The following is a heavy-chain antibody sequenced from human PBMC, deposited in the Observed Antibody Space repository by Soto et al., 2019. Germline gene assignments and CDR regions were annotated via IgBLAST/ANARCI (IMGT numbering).Heavy chain of an antibody. J-gene: IGHJ3*02. D-gene: IGHD3-22*01. CDR2: ISGSGGST. CDR3: ARESMIVEVISAFAI. CDR1: GFTFSSYA. V-gene: IGHV3-23*01. Sequence: EVQLLESGGGLVQPGGSLRLACAASGFTFSSYAMSCVRQAPGKGLEWVSAISGSGGSTYYADSVKGRFTISRDNSKNTMYVHMKNLSAENTAVYYCARESMIVEVISAFAIWGQGTMVTVSS.